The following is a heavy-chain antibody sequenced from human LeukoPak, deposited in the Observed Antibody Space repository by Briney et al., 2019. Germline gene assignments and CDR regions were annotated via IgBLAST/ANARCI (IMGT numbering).Heavy chain of an antibody. V-gene: IGHV1-69*05. Sequence: GASVKVSCKASGYTFTGYYMHWVRQAPGQGLEWMGRIIPIFGTANYAQKFQGRVTITTDESTSTAYMELSSLRSEDTAVYYCAREWYCSSTSCPYMDVWGKGTTVTVSS. D-gene: IGHD2-2*01. CDR2: IIPIFGTA. CDR3: AREWYCSSTSCPYMDV. J-gene: IGHJ6*03. CDR1: GYTFTGYY.